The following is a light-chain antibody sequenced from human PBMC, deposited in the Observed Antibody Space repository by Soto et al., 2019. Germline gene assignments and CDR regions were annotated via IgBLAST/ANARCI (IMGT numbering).Light chain of an antibody. CDR1: QSISSY. J-gene: IGKJ4*01. V-gene: IGKV1-39*01. Sequence: DIQMTQSPSSLSASVGDRVTITCRASQSISSYLNWYQQKPGKAPKLLIYAASSLQSEVPSRFSGRGSGTDFTLTISNLQPEDFASYYCQQSFSSPLTFGGGTKLDIK. CDR3: QQSFSSPLT. CDR2: AAS.